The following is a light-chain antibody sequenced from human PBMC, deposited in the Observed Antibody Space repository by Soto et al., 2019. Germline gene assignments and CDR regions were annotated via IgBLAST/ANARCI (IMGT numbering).Light chain of an antibody. V-gene: IGKV1-8*01. J-gene: IGKJ4*01. Sequence: AIRMTQSPSSFSASTGDRVTITCRASQGISSYLAWYQQKPGKAPKFLISAASTLQSGVPSRFSGSGSGTDFTLTISSLQSEDFATYYCQQYYSYPLTFGGGTKVEIK. CDR3: QQYYSYPLT. CDR2: AAS. CDR1: QGISSY.